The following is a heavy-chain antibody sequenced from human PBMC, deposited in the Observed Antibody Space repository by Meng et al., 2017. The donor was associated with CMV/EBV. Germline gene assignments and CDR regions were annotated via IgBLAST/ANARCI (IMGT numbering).Heavy chain of an antibody. D-gene: IGHD2-8*01. CDR2: IYSGGST. CDR1: GFTVSSNY. J-gene: IGHJ4*02. CDR3: ASMVYAIGDY. V-gene: IGHV3-66*01. Sequence: GQVVGSGGGLRRPGGSVRLSCVASGFTVSSNYMSWVRQAPGKGLEWVAVIYSGGSTYYADSVKGRFTISRDNSKNTLYLQMNSLRAEDTAVYYCASMVYAIGDYWGQGTLVTVSS.